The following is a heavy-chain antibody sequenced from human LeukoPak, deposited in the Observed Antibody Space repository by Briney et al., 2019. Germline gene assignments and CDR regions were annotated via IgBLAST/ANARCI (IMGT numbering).Heavy chain of an antibody. D-gene: IGHD6-13*01. V-gene: IGHV1-8*01. CDR1: GYTFTSYD. CDR2: MNPNSGNT. J-gene: IGHJ4*02. Sequence: ASVKVSCKASGYTFTSYDINWVRQATGQGLEWMGWMNPNSGNTGYAQKFQGRVTMTRNTSISTAYMELSSLRSEDTAVYYCARGTKSTGIAASPPTRWGQGTLVTVSS. CDR3: ARGTKSTGIAASPPTR.